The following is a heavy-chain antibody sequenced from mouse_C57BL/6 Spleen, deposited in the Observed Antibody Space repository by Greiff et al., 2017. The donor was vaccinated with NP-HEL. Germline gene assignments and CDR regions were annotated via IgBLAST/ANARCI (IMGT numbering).Heavy chain of an antibody. Sequence: VQLKESGPELVKPGASVKISCKASGYSFTGYYMNWVKQSPEKSFEWIGEINPSTGGTTYNQKFKAKSTLTVDKSSSTAYMQLKSLTSEDSAVYYCARWSPYYAMAYWGQGTSVTVSS. J-gene: IGHJ4*01. CDR2: INPSTGGT. CDR3: ARWSPYYAMAY. CDR1: GYSFTGYY. V-gene: IGHV1-42*01.